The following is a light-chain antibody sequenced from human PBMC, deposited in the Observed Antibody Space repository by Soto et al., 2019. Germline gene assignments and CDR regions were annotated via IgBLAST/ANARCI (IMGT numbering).Light chain of an antibody. Sequence: QSVLTQPPSVSGAPGQRVTISCTGSSSNIGAGYDVHWYQQLPGTAPKLLIYGNSNRSSGVTDRFSGSKSGTSASLAITALQDVDDAYSHCPSYDRSRTGSRVFGGGTKLTVL. V-gene: IGLV1-40*01. CDR3: PSYDRSRTGSRV. J-gene: IGLJ3*02. CDR1: SSNIGAGYD. CDR2: GNS.